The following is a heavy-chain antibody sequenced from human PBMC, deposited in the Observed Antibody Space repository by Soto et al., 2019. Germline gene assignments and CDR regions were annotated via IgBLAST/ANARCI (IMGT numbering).Heavy chain of an antibody. CDR1: GYTFTTYA. Sequence: ASVKVSCKPSGYTFTTYAIHWVRQAPGQRLEWVGWINTGNGITRYSQKLQGRVTITRDTSATTAYLELSSLRSEDTAVYYCARAPRYCSRRTCPPESDYYSAMDVWGQGTTVTVS. CDR3: ARAPRYCSRRTCPPESDYYSAMDV. CDR2: INTGNGIT. J-gene: IGHJ6*02. D-gene: IGHD2-15*01. V-gene: IGHV1-3*04.